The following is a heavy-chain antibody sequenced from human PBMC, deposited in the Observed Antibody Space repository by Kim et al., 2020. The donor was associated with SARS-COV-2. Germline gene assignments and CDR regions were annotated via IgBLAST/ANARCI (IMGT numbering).Heavy chain of an antibody. CDR3: TRQMPFCGGDCYTDAFDI. J-gene: IGHJ3*02. Sequence: VKGRFTISRDDSKNTAYLQMNSLKTEDTAMYYCTRQMPFCGGDCYTDAFDIWGQGTMLTVSS. V-gene: IGHV3-73*01. D-gene: IGHD2-21*02.